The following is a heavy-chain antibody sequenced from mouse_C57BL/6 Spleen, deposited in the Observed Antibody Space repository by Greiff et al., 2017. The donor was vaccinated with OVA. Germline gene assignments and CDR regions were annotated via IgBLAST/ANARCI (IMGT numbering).Heavy chain of an antibody. CDR2: IYPGSGNT. Sequence: VMLVESGAELVRPGASVKLSCKASGYTFTDYYINWVKQRPGQGLEWIARIYPGSGNTYYNEKFKGKATLTAEKSSSTAYMQLSSLTSEDSAVYFCARDLNWYFDVWGTGTTVTVSS. CDR1: GYTFTDYY. V-gene: IGHV1-76*01. CDR3: ARDLNWYFDV. J-gene: IGHJ1*03.